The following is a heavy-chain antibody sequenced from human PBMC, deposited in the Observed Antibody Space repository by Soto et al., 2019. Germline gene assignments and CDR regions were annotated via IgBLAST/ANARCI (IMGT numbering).Heavy chain of an antibody. V-gene: IGHV4-59*08. CDR3: GRQTRYFDWLLLNFDY. CDR2: IYYSGST. CDR1: GGSISSYY. J-gene: IGHJ4*02. Sequence: SETLSLTCTVSGGSISSYYWSWIRQPPGKGLEWIGYIYYSGSTNYNPSLKSRVTISVDTSKNQFSLKLSSVTAADTAVYYCGRQTRYFDWLLLNFDYWGQGTLV. D-gene: IGHD3-9*01.